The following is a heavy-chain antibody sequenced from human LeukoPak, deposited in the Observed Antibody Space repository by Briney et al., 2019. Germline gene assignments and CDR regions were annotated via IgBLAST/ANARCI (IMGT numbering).Heavy chain of an antibody. Sequence: SETLSLTCSVCGGSITSYYWSWIRQPPGEKLQWIGNTYYGGSTNYNPSLMSRVTISVDTSKNQFSLKLNSVTAADTAVYYCAHGRQWLAFDYWGQGILVTVSS. CDR1: GGSITSYY. J-gene: IGHJ4*02. V-gene: IGHV4-59*08. CDR2: TYYGGST. CDR3: AHGRQWLAFDY. D-gene: IGHD6-19*01.